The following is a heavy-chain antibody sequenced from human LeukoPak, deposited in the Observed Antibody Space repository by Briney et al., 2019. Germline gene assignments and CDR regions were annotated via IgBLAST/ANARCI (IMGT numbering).Heavy chain of an antibody. Sequence: ASVKVSCKASGYSFGAYGITWVRQAPGQGLEWMGWSSTYNDNTNYAQKIQDRITMTTDKSTSTAYMELRSLRPDDTAVYYCASSVITVYYFDYWGQGTLVTVSS. V-gene: IGHV1-18*01. J-gene: IGHJ4*02. CDR3: ASSVITVYYFDY. CDR2: SSTYNDNT. CDR1: GYSFGAYG. D-gene: IGHD3-22*01.